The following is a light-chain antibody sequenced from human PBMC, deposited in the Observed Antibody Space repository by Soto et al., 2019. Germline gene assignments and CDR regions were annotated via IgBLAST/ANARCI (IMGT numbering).Light chain of an antibody. V-gene: IGLV2-14*03. CDR2: DVN. Sequence: QSALTQPASVSGSPGQSITISCTGTSSDVGGYNYVSWYQHHPGKVPKLIIYDVNIRPSGVSDRFSGSKSSNTASLTISGLQAEDEADYFCNSYTSSSTPYVFGTGTKLTVL. CDR3: NSYTSSSTPYV. J-gene: IGLJ1*01. CDR1: SSDVGGYNY.